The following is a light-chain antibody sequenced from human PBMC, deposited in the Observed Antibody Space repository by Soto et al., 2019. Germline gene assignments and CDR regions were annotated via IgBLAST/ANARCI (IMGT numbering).Light chain of an antibody. J-gene: IGKJ1*01. Sequence: EIVLTQSPGTLSLSPGERATLSCRASQSVSSSSLAWYQQKRGQAPRLLIHDASSRATGIPDRFSGSGSGTDFTLTIIRLEPEDFAVYYCQQYGVSSRMFGPGTKVDIK. CDR1: QSVSSSS. CDR3: QQYGVSSRM. V-gene: IGKV3-20*01. CDR2: DAS.